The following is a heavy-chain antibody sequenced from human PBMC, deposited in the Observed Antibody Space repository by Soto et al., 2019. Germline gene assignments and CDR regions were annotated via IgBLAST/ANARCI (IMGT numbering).Heavy chain of an antibody. CDR2: IGVYNGNT. V-gene: IGHV1-18*01. CDR1: GSNFNNYG. D-gene: IGHD1-26*01. J-gene: IGHJ3*02. Sequence: QVQLVQSGAEVKKPGASVKVSCKASGSNFNNYGVTWVRQAPGQGLEWMGWIGVYNGNTKYPQKVQGRVTVTADTSTSTAYMELRSLTSDDTAVYYCARDIAGGEDIWGQGTMVTVSS. CDR3: ARDIAGGEDI.